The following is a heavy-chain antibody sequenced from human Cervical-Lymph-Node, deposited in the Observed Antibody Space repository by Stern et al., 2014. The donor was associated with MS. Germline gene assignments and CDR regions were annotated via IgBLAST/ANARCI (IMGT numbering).Heavy chain of an antibody. J-gene: IGHJ4*02. CDR3: ARDAHGDSFDY. D-gene: IGHD4-17*01. CDR2: INPSGGST. Sequence: VQLVESGAEVKKPGASVKVSCEASGYTFNRYYIHWVRQAPGQGLEWMGMINPSGGSTNYAQRLQDRVTMTRDTSTSTVYMELNSLKSDDTATYYCARDAHGDSFDYWGQGTLVTVSS. V-gene: IGHV1-46*02. CDR1: GYTFNRYY.